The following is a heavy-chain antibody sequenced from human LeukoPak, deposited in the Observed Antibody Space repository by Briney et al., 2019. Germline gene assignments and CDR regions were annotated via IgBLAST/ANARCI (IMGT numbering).Heavy chain of an antibody. V-gene: IGHV3-53*01. CDR3: ARASRGYSGYFDY. CDR2: IYSGGRT. CDR1: GFTVSSNY. Sequence: PGGSLRLSCAASGFTVSSNYMTWVRQAPGKGLEWVSVIYSGGRTYYADSVKGRFTISRDNSKNTLYLQMNRLRAEDTAVYYCARASRGYSGYFDYWGQGNLVTVSS. D-gene: IGHD5-12*01. J-gene: IGHJ4*02.